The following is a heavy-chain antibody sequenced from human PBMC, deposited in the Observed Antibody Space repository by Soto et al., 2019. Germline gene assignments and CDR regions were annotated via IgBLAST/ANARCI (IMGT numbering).Heavy chain of an antibody. CDR2: IFQGGST. CDR3: ARGRGRYSSGWSWFDP. Sequence: SETLSLTCGVSGGTIRSPDWWTWVRQPPGKGLEWIGEIFQGGSTNYTPSLESRVTISVDKSKNQFSLTLTSVTAADTAVYFCARGRGRYSSGWSWFDPWGQGILVTVSS. D-gene: IGHD6-19*01. V-gene: IGHV4-4*02. J-gene: IGHJ5*02. CDR1: GGTIRSPDW.